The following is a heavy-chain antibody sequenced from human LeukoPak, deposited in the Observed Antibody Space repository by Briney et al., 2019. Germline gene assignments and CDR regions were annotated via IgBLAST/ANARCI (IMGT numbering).Heavy chain of an antibody. CDR2: ISSSGNTI. Sequence: PGGSLRLSCAASGFTFSDYEMYWVRQAPGKGLEWVSYISSSGNTIYYADSVKGRFTISRDNAKNSLYLQMNSLRAEDTAVYYCAKEPTPDRSGFDAFDIWGQGTMVTVSS. V-gene: IGHV3-48*03. CDR3: AKEPTPDRSGFDAFDI. J-gene: IGHJ3*02. D-gene: IGHD3-22*01. CDR1: GFTFSDYE.